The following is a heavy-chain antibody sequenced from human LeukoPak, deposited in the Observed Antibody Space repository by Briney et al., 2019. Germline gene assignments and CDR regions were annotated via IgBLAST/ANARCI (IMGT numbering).Heavy chain of an antibody. CDR3: ARASFWESPINWFAP. CDR2: INPNSGGT. Sequence: GASVKVSCKASGYTFTSFAINWVRQAPGQGLEWMGWINPNSGGTNYAQKFQGRVTMTRDTSISTAYMELSRLRSDDTAVYYCARASFWESPINWFAPWGQETLVTVSS. J-gene: IGHJ5*02. V-gene: IGHV1-2*02. CDR1: GYTFTSFA. D-gene: IGHD3-16*01.